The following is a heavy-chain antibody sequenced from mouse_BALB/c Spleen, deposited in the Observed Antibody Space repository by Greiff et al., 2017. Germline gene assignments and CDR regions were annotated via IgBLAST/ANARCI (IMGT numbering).Heavy chain of an antibody. D-gene: IGHD1-1*01. Sequence: DVMLVESGGGLVQPGGSRKLSCAASGFTFSSFGMHWVRQAPEKGLEWVAYISSGSSTIYYADTVKGRFTISRDNPKNTLFLQMTSLRSEDTAMYYCARDYYYGSSYGFAYWGQGTLVTVSA. V-gene: IGHV5-17*02. CDR3: ARDYYYGSSYGFAY. CDR1: GFTFSSFG. J-gene: IGHJ3*01. CDR2: ISSGSSTI.